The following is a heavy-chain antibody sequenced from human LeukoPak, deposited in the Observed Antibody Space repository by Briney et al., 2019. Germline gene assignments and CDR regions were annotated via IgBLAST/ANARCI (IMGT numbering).Heavy chain of an antibody. D-gene: IGHD6-19*01. V-gene: IGHV3-33*06. J-gene: IGHJ3*01. CDR3: AKDQGSSSGWYSRDGFAL. CDR2: IWYDGSNK. Sequence: PGGSLRLSCAASGFTFSSYGMHWVRQAPGKGLEWVAVIWYDGSNKYYADSVKGRFTISRDNSKNTLYLQMNSLRAEDTAVYYCAKDQGSSSGWYSRDGFALWGRGTMVTVSS. CDR1: GFTFSSYG.